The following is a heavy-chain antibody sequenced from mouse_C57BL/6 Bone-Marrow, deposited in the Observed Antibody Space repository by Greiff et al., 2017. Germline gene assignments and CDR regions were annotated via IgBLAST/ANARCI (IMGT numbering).Heavy chain of an antibody. CDR2: ISDGGSYT. D-gene: IGHD2-1*01. J-gene: IGHJ2*01. V-gene: IGHV5-4*01. Sequence: EVQGVESGGGLVKPGGSLKLSCAASGFTFSSYAMSWVRQTPEKRLEWVATISDGGSYTYYPDNVQGRFTISRDNAKNNLYLQMSHLKSEDTAMYYCARGGWYYYFDYGGQGTTLTVSS. CDR3: ARGGWYYYFDY. CDR1: GFTFSSYA.